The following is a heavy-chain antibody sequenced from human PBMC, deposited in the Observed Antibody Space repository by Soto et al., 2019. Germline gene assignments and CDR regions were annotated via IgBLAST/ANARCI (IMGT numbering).Heavy chain of an antibody. D-gene: IGHD3-10*01. V-gene: IGHV3-72*01. Sequence: EVQLVESGGGLVQPGGSLRLSCAASGFTLSDHYMDWVRQAPGRGLEWVGGTRNKANGYSTEYAAAVKGRFIVSSDDSLTSLYLQMNSLKTEDTAVYYCVRTSHYGSGSWNFDFWGQGTLVTVSS. CDR2: TRNKANGYST. CDR1: GFTLSDHY. CDR3: VRTSHYGSGSWNFDF. J-gene: IGHJ4*02.